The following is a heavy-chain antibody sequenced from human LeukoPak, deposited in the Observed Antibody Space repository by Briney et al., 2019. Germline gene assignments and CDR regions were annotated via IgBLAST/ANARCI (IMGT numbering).Heavy chain of an antibody. CDR1: GYTFTGYY. D-gene: IGHD5-24*01. CDR2: INPNSGGT. V-gene: IGHV1-2*02. Sequence: ASVKVSCKASGYTFTGYYMHWVRQALGQGLEWMGWINPNSGGTNYAQKFQGRVAMTRDTSISTAYMELSRLRSDDTAVYYCATEMATRNAFDIWGQGTMVTVSS. J-gene: IGHJ3*02. CDR3: ATEMATRNAFDI.